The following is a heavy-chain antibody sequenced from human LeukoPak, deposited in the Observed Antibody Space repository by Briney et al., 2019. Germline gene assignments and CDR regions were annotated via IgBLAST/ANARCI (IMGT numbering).Heavy chain of an antibody. D-gene: IGHD2-2*02. CDR2: INHSGST. CDR1: GGSFSGYY. CDR3: ATFPCSSTSCYIDY. J-gene: IGHJ4*02. Sequence: PSETLSLTCAVYGGSFSGYYWSWIRQPPGKGLEWIGEINHSGSTNYNPSLKSRVTISVDTSKNQFSLKLSSVTAADTAVYCCATFPCSSTSCYIDYWGQGTLVTVSS. V-gene: IGHV4-34*01.